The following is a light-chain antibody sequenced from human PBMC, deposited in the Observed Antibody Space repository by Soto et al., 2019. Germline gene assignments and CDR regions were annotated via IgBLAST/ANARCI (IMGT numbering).Light chain of an antibody. CDR2: GAS. CDR1: QSVSSSY. V-gene: IGKV3-20*01. CDR3: QQYGSSPPYT. Sequence: EIVLTQSPGTLFLSPGERATLSCRASQSVSSSYLAWYQQKPGQAPRLLIYGASSRATGSPDRFSGSGSGTDFTLTISRLEPEDFAVYYCQQYGSSPPYTFGQGTKLEIK. J-gene: IGKJ2*01.